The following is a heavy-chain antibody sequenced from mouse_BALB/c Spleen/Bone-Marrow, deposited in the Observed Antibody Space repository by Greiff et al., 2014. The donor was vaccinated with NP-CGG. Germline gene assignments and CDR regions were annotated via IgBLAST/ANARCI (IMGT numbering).Heavy chain of an antibody. CDR1: GYAFTNYL. CDR2: INPGSGGS. J-gene: IGHJ2*01. D-gene: IGHD1-1*01. V-gene: IGHV1-54*01. Sequence: QVQLQQSGAELVRPGTSVKVSCKASGYAFTNYLIEWVKQRPGQGLEWIGVINPGSGGSNNNEKFKGKATLTADKSSSTAYMQLSSRTSDDSAVYFCARSTTVKDYFDYWGQGTTLTVSS. CDR3: ARSTTVKDYFDY.